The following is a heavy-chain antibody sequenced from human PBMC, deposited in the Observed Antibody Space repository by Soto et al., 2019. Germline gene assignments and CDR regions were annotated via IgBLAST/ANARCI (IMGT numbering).Heavy chain of an antibody. CDR1: GFTFSNFE. J-gene: IGHJ6*02. V-gene: IGHV3-30*04. CDR3: AREQRNNLRDYDAMDV. D-gene: IGHD6-25*01. Sequence: QVHLVESGGGVVQPGRSLRLSCAGSGFTFSNFEMHWVRQAPGKGLEWVAVIYHDGSNKYYADSVKGRFTISRDSCKNPLSLQMDSLAVEETAVYYCAREQRNNLRDYDAMDVWGQGTTVTVSS. CDR2: IYHDGSNK.